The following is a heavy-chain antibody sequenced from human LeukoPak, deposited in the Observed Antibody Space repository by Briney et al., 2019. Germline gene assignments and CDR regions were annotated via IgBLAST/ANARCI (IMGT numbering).Heavy chain of an antibody. CDR3: ARGAVVVTATENWFDP. D-gene: IGHD2-21*02. CDR1: GYTFTGYY. Sequence: GASVKVSCKASGYTFTGYYMHWVRQAPGQGLEWMGWINPNSGGINYAQKFQGRVTMTRDTSISTAYMELSRLRSDDTAVYYCARGAVVVTATENWFDPWGQGTLVTVSS. V-gene: IGHV1-2*02. CDR2: INPNSGGI. J-gene: IGHJ5*02.